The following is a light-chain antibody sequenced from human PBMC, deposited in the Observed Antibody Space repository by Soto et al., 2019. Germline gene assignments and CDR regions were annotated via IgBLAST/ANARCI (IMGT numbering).Light chain of an antibody. Sequence: QSVLTQPPSVSGAPGQRVTISCTGSSSNIGAGYDVHWYQQLPGTAPKLLIYGNSNRPSGVPDRFSDSKSGTSASLAITGLQAEDEADYSCQSYDSSLSAFYVFGTGTKLTVL. CDR1: SSNIGAGYD. V-gene: IGLV1-40*01. CDR2: GNS. J-gene: IGLJ1*01. CDR3: QSYDSSLSAFYV.